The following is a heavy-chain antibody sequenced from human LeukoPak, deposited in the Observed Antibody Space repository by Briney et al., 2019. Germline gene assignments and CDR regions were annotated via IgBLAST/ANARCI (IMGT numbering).Heavy chain of an antibody. D-gene: IGHD2-2*01. J-gene: IGHJ6*02. Sequence: PGGSLRLSCAASGFTFSDYDMSWIRQAPGKGLEWVSYISSSGSTIYYADSVKGRFTISRDNAKNSLYLQMNSLRAEDTAVYYCARGRRCSSTSCYSGMDVWGQGTTVTVSS. CDR1: GFTFSDYD. V-gene: IGHV3-11*01. CDR3: ARGRRCSSTSCYSGMDV. CDR2: ISSSGSTI.